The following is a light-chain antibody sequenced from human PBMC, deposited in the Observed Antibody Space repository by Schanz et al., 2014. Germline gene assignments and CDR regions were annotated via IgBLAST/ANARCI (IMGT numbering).Light chain of an antibody. CDR2: GAS. J-gene: IGKJ5*01. CDR1: QSVSSSY. CDR3: QQYGSSPLSIT. V-gene: IGKV3-20*01. Sequence: EIVLTQSPGTLSLSPGERATLSCRASQSVSSSYLAWYQQKPGQAPRLLIYGASSRASGIPDRFSGSGSGTDFTLTISRVEPEDFAVYYCQQYGSSPLSITFGQGTRLEIK.